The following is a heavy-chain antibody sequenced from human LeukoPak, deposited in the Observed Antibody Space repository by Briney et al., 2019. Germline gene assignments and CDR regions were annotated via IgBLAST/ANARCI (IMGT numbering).Heavy chain of an antibody. J-gene: IGHJ5*02. CDR2: FYYSGST. D-gene: IGHD3-10*01. CDR3: ARGGRWFRLDR. V-gene: IGHV4-59*01. CDR1: GGSISSYY. Sequence: SETLSLTCTVSGGSISSYYWSWLRQPPGKGLEGIGYFYYSGSTNYNPSLESRVTISGDTSKNQVSLKLSSVTAADTAVDFCARGGRWFRLDRWGQGTLVTVSS.